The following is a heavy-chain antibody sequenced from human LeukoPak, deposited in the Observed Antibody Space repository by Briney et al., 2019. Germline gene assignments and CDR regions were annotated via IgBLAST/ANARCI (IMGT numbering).Heavy chain of an antibody. CDR1: GFTFSSYA. CDR3: ARDGTIFGVVFGRSDY. Sequence: GRCLRLSCAASGFTFSSYAMHWVRQAPGKGLEWVAVISYDGSNKYYADSVKGRFTISRDNSKNTLYLQMNSLRAEDTAVYYCARDGTIFGVVFGRSDYWGQGTLVTVSS. CDR2: ISYDGSNK. J-gene: IGHJ4*02. D-gene: IGHD3-3*01. V-gene: IGHV3-30*04.